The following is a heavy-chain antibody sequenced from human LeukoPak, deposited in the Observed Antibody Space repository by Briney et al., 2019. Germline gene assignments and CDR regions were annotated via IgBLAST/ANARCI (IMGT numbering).Heavy chain of an antibody. D-gene: IGHD5-18*01. V-gene: IGHV1-69*13. CDR1: GGTFISYA. Sequence: SVKVPCKASGGTFISYAISWVRQAPGQGLEWMGGIIPIFGTANYAQKFQGRVTITADESTSTAYMELSSLRSEDTAVYYCAGRIQLWLSPFDYWGQGTLVTVSS. J-gene: IGHJ4*02. CDR2: IIPIFGTA. CDR3: AGRIQLWLSPFDY.